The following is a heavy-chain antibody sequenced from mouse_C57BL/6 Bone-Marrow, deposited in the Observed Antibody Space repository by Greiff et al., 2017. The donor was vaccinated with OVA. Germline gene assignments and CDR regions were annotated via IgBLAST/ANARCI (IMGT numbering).Heavy chain of an antibody. V-gene: IGHV1-81*01. CDR2: IYPRSGNT. D-gene: IGHD2-4*01. Sequence: QVQLQQSGAELARPGASVKLSCKASGFTFTSYGISWVKQRPGQGLEWIGEIYPRSGNTYYNEKFKGKATLTADKYSSTAYMELRSLTSEDSAVYFCARPIYYDYDEDDWGQGTTLTVSS. CDR3: ARPIYYDYDEDD. J-gene: IGHJ2*01. CDR1: GFTFTSYG.